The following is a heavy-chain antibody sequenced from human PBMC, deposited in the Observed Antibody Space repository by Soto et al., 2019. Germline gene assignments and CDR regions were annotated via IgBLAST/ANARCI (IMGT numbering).Heavy chain of an antibody. CDR1: GFTFSSYA. D-gene: IGHD6-19*01. CDR3: AKDVTAVDGPPFDX. J-gene: IGHJ4*02. V-gene: IGHV3-23*01. Sequence: GGSLRLSFAASGFTFSSYAMSWVRQAPGKGLGWVSSISGSGGSTYYADSVKGRFTISRDNSKNTLYLQMNSLRAEETAVYYCAKDVTAVDGPPFDXWGQGTLVTVSX. CDR2: ISGSGGST.